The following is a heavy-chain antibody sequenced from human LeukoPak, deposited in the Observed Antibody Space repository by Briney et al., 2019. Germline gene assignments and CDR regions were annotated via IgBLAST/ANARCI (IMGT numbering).Heavy chain of an antibody. CDR2: ISWNSNSI. CDR3: ARHNYGYDY. D-gene: IGHD3-10*01. CDR1: GFRFDDYA. J-gene: IGHJ4*02. Sequence: GGSLRLSCAASGFRFDDYAMHWVRQAPGKGLEWVSGISWNSNSIGYADSVKGRFTISRDNAKNTLYLQMNSLRAEDTAVYYCARHNYGYDYWGQGTLVTVSS. V-gene: IGHV3-9*01.